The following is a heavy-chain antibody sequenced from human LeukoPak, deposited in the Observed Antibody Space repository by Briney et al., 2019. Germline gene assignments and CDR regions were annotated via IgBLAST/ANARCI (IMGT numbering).Heavy chain of an antibody. D-gene: IGHD2-2*01. Sequence: GGSLRLSCAASGFTFSSYGMHWVRQAPGKGLEWVAVISYDGSNEYYADSVKGRFTISRDNSKNTLYLQMNSLRAEDTAVYYCAKDGPAAIHYYYYGMDVWGQGTTVTVSS. V-gene: IGHV3-30*18. CDR1: GFTFSSYG. CDR2: ISYDGSNE. J-gene: IGHJ6*02. CDR3: AKDGPAAIHYYYYGMDV.